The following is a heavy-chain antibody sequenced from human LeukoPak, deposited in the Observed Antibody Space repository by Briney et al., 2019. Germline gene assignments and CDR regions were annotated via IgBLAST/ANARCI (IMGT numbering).Heavy chain of an antibody. Sequence: GGSLRLSCAASGFTVSSNYMSWVRQARGKGLEWVSVIYSGGSTYYADSVKGRFTISRDNSKNTLYLQMNSLRAEDTAVYYCAREGDAYYCYYGMDVWGQGTTVTVSS. CDR3: AREGDAYYCYYGMDV. CDR1: GFTVSSNY. V-gene: IGHV3-66*01. J-gene: IGHJ6*02. CDR2: IYSGGST. D-gene: IGHD2-21*02.